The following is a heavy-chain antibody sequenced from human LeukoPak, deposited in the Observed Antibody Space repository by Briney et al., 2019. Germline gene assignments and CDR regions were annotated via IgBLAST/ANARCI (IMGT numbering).Heavy chain of an antibody. J-gene: IGHJ6*02. CDR3: ARDGDSGYYYYYYGMDV. D-gene: IGHD5-12*01. Sequence: GRSLRLSCAASGFTFSNFGMHWVRQAPGEGLEWVAVISYDGNNKYYADSVKGRFTISRDNAKNSLYLQVNSLRAEDTAVYYCARDGDSGYYYYYYGMDVWGQGTTVTVSS. V-gene: IGHV3-30*03. CDR1: GFTFSNFG. CDR2: ISYDGNNK.